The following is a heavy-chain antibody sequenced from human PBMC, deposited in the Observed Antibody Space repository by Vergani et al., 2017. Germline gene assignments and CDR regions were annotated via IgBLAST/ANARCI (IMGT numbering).Heavy chain of an antibody. CDR2: ISGSGGST. Sequence: EVQLLESGGGLVQPGGSLRLSCAASGFTFSSYAMRWVRQAPGEGLEWVSGISGSGGSTYYADSVKGRFTISRDKSKNTLYLQMNSRRAEDTAVYYCAKDRGYSSSWYGWFDPWGQGTLVTVSS. J-gene: IGHJ5*02. CDR1: GFTFSSYA. V-gene: IGHV3-23*01. CDR3: AKDRGYSSSWYGWFDP. D-gene: IGHD6-13*01.